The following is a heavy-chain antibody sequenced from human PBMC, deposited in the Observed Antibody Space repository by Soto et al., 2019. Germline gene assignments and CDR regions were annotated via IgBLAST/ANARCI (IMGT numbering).Heavy chain of an antibody. D-gene: IGHD3-3*01. V-gene: IGHV4-31*03. CDR1: GGSISSGGYY. Sequence: SETLSLTCTVSGGSISSGGYYWSWIRQHPGKGLEWIGYIYYSGSTYYNPSLKSRVTISVDTSKNQFSLKLSSVTAADTAVYYCARVRRSGPSDYWAQGNLVTVSS. J-gene: IGHJ4*02. CDR3: ARVRRSGPSDY. CDR2: IYYSGST.